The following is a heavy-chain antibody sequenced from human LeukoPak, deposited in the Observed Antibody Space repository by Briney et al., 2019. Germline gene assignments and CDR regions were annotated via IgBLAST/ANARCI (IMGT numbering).Heavy chain of an antibody. D-gene: IGHD3-3*01. V-gene: IGHV5-51*01. J-gene: IGHJ6*03. CDR3: ATSNWSGYMDV. Sequence: GESLKISCKGSGYSFSSYWIGWVGQLAREGLEWMGVIYPGDSGTRYSPSFQGQVTISADKSISTAYLQWSSLKASDTAMYYCATSNWSGYMDVWGKGTTVTVSS. CDR1: GYSFSSYW. CDR2: IYPGDSGT.